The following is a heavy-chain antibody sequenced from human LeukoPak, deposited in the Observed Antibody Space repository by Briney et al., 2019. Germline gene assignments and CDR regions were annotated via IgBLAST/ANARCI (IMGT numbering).Heavy chain of an antibody. CDR2: ISSSRSHI. CDR3: ARDPSGYCSSTSCYIFSGLDY. J-gene: IGHJ4*02. CDR1: GFTFSSYS. D-gene: IGHD2-2*02. V-gene: IGHV3-21*01. Sequence: GGSLRLSCAASGFTFSSYSMNWVRQAPGKGLEWVSSISSSRSHIYYADSVKGRFTISRDNAKNSLYLQMNSLRAEDTAVYYCARDPSGYCSSTSCYIFSGLDYWGQGTLVTVSS.